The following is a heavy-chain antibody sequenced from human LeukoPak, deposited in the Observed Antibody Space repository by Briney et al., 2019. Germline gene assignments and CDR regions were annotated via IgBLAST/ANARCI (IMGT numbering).Heavy chain of an antibody. CDR1: GGSVSSGTYY. Sequence: SETLSLTCTVSGGSVSSGTYYWSWIRQPPGKGLEWIGYIYYSGGTNHNPSLKSRVTISVDTSKNQFSLNLSSVTAADTAVYYCATIRGYCSGGRCYYDWYFDLWGRGTLVTVSS. CDR3: ATIRGYCSGGRCYYDWYFDL. V-gene: IGHV4-61*01. CDR2: IYYSGGT. J-gene: IGHJ2*01. D-gene: IGHD2-15*01.